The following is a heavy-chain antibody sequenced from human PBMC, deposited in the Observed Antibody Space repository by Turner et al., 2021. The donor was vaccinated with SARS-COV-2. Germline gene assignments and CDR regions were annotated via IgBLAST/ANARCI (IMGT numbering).Heavy chain of an antibody. CDR1: GGSISSSYYY. CDR3: ARQGSGSYYAVPHY. D-gene: IGHD3-10*01. V-gene: IGHV4-39*01. CDR2: IYYSGRT. J-gene: IGHJ4*02. Sequence: QLQLQESGPGLLKPSETLSLTCTVSGGSISSSYYYWGWIRQPPGKGLEWIGSIYYSGRTYYNPSLKSRVTISVDTSKNQFALKLSSVTAADTAVYYCARQGSGSYYAVPHYWGQGTLVTVSS.